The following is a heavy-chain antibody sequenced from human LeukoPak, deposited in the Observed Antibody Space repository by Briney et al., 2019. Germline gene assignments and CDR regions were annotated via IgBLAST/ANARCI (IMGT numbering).Heavy chain of an antibody. J-gene: IGHJ6*03. CDR1: GFTFSSYA. CDR3: AKDQPYYDILTGLHYYYYYMDV. CDR2: ISGSGGST. D-gene: IGHD3-9*01. Sequence: GGSLRLSCAASGFTFSSYAMSWVRQAPGKGLEWVSAISGSGGSTYYADSVKGRFTISRDNSKNTLYLQMNSLRAEDTAVYYCAKDQPYYDILTGLHYYYYYMDVWGKGTTVTVSS. V-gene: IGHV3-23*01.